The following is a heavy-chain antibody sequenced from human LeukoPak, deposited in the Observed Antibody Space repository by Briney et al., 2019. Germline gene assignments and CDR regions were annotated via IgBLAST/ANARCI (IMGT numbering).Heavy chain of an antibody. J-gene: IGHJ4*02. V-gene: IGHV4-34*01. CDR1: GGSFSGYY. CDR3: ARFAAASTFDY. Sequence: SETLSLTCAVYGGSFSGYYWSWIRQPPGKGLEWIGEINHSGSTNYNPSLKSRVTISVDTSKNQFSLKLSSVTAADTAVYYCARFAAASTFDYWGQGTLVTVSS. CDR2: INHSGST. D-gene: IGHD6-25*01.